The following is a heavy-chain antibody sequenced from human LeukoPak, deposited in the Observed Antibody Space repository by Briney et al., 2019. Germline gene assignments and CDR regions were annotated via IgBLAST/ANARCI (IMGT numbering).Heavy chain of an antibody. CDR1: GYTFTSYG. CDR2: ISAYNGNT. J-gene: IGHJ6*04. Sequence: GASVKVSCKASGYTFTSYGISWVRQAPGQGLEWMGWISAYNGNTNYAQKLQGRVTITADKSTSTAYMELSSLRSEDTAVYYCVGAHYSSGFSASFDVWGKGTTVTVSS. CDR3: VGAHYSSGFSASFDV. D-gene: IGHD6-19*01. V-gene: IGHV1-18*01.